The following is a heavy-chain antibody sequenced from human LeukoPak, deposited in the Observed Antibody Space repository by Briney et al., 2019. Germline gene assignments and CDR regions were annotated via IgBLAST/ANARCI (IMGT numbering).Heavy chain of an antibody. Sequence: GGSLRLSCAASGFTFDDYGMAWVRQPPGKGLEWVSGVTWNAGSTGYADSVKGRFTISRGNAKSSLYLQMNSLRAEDTALYYCARGYCSGNSCRLFDYWGQGTLVTVSS. CDR3: ARGYCSGNSCRLFDY. V-gene: IGHV3-20*04. CDR2: VTWNAGST. CDR1: GFTFDDYG. J-gene: IGHJ4*02. D-gene: IGHD2-15*01.